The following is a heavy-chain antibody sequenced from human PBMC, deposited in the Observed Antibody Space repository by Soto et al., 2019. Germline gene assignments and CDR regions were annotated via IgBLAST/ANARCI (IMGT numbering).Heavy chain of an antibody. CDR2: XNXXXGXT. CDR3: ARGGYFDSSNYLAY. CDR1: GYTFTSYG. V-gene: IGHV1-3*01. J-gene: IGHJ4*02. Sequence: ASVRVSCKASGYTFTSYGINWVRQAPGRGLEWMXWXNXXXGXTXXXQXXXXRVIIDRDTSASTAYMELRSLRSEDTAVYYCARGGYFDSSNYLAYWGLGTLVTVSS. D-gene: IGHD3-22*01.